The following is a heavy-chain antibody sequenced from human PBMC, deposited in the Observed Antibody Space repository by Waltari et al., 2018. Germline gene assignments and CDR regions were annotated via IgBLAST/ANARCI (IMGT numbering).Heavy chain of an antibody. D-gene: IGHD1-26*01. Sequence: EVQLLESGGGLVHPGGSLGLSCVASGFTFSSYGMSWVRQGAGKGLEWVSRVRGSGDTTDYADSVKGRFTISRDNSKNTFYLQMNSLRVDDTAVYYCAKDRDGSSLTLYYFD. V-gene: IGHV3-23*01. CDR1: GFTFSSYG. CDR2: VRGSGDTT. CDR3: AKDRDGSSLTLYYFD. J-gene: IGHJ4*01.